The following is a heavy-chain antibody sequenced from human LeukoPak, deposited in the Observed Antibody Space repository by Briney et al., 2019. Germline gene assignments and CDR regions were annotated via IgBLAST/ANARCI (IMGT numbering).Heavy chain of an antibody. CDR1: GFTFSDYY. D-gene: IGHD4-17*01. Sequence: PGGSLRLSCAASGFTFSDYYMSWIRQAPGKGLEWVSYISSSSYTNYADSVKGRFTISRDNAKNSLYLQMNSLRAEDTAVYYCATGITVTTGYYYGMDVWGKGTTVTVSS. CDR2: ISSSSYT. CDR3: ATGITVTTGYYYGMDV. V-gene: IGHV3-11*06. J-gene: IGHJ6*04.